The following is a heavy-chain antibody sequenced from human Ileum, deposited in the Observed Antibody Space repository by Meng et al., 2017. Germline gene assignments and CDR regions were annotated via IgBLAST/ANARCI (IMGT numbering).Heavy chain of an antibody. D-gene: IGHD3-3*01. CDR3: ASGSGSLDY. V-gene: IGHV6-1*01. CDR2: TYYRSKWYS. CDR1: GGSVSSNIAA. Sequence: QVQLQQPGPGLVTPWQTLPLTCAVSGGSVSSNIAAWNWIRQSPLRGLEWLGRTYYRSKWYSEYAVSVKSRISITPDTSKNQFSLQMNSVTPEDTAVYYCASGSGSLDYWGPGTLVTVSS. J-gene: IGHJ4*02.